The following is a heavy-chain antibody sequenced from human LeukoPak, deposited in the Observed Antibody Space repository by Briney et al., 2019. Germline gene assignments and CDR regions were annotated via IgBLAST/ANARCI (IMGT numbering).Heavy chain of an antibody. CDR2: IYYSGST. J-gene: IGHJ3*02. CDR1: GGSISSYY. CDR3: ARADLFRYAFDI. Sequence: SETLSLTCTVSGGSISSYYWSWIRQPPGKGLEWIGYIYYSGSTNYNPSLKSRVTISVDTSKNQFSLKRSSVTAADTAVYYCARADLFRYAFDIWGQGTMVTVSS. V-gene: IGHV4-59*01.